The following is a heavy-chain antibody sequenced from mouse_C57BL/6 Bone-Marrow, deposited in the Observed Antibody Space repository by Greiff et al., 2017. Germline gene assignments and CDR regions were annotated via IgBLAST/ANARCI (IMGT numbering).Heavy chain of an antibody. Sequence: VQLQQSGAELVRPGASVKLSCTASGFNIKDDYMHWVKQRPEQGLEWIGWIDPENGDTEYASKFQGKATITADTSSNTAYLQLSSLTSADTAVYYCTTESLAMDYWGQGTSVTVSS. CDR3: TTESLAMDY. J-gene: IGHJ4*01. V-gene: IGHV14-4*01. CDR2: IDPENGDT. D-gene: IGHD6-2*01. CDR1: GFNIKDDY.